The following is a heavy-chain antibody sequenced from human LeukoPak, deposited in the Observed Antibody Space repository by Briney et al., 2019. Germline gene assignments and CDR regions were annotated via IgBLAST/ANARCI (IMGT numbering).Heavy chain of an antibody. V-gene: IGHV1-8*01. D-gene: IGHD3-10*01. Sequence: ASVTVSYKASLYTLTSYDINLVRQATGQALEGIGWMNPNSGTTGYAQKFQGRVTMTRNTSISRAYMELRRLRSEDTAVYYCARGSGRDWGQGTLVTVSS. J-gene: IGHJ4*02. CDR2: MNPNSGTT. CDR3: ARGSGRD. CDR1: LYTLTSYD.